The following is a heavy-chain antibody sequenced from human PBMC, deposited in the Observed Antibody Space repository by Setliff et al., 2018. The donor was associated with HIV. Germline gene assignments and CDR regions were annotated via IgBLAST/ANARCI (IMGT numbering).Heavy chain of an antibody. Sequence: GGSLRLSCAASGFTFSAYGMNWVRQAPGKGLEWVSHIIGSGGKTYYSDSVKGRFTSSRDNAKNSLYLQMNSLRAEDTAFYYCARGRVPGNYWGQGTLVTVSS. CDR2: IIGSGGKT. V-gene: IGHV3-48*04. D-gene: IGHD2-2*01. CDR3: ARGRVPGNY. CDR1: GFTFSAYG. J-gene: IGHJ4*02.